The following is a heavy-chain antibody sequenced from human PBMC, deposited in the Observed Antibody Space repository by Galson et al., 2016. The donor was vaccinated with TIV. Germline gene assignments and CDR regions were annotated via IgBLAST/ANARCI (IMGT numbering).Heavy chain of an antibody. Sequence: SVKVSCKASGYTFLSYDINWVRQAPGQGLEWMGWMNPHSGNTGYSQKFLGRVTMTRNMSISVAYMELSSLRSEDTAVYYCARGAYGIYYYGMDNWGQGTTVTVSS. J-gene: IGHJ6*02. CDR3: ARGAYGIYYYGMDN. CDR1: GYTFLSYD. CDR2: MNPHSGNT. V-gene: IGHV1-8*02. D-gene: IGHD4-17*01.